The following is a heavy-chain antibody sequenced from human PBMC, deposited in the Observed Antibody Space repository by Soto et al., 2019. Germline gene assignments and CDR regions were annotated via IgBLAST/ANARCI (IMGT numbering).Heavy chain of an antibody. CDR1: GYTFTSYD. V-gene: IGHV1-8*01. CDR2: MNPNSGNT. CDR3: ARAPGAAIDY. J-gene: IGHJ4*02. Sequence: GASVKVSCKASGYTFTSYDIYWVRQATGQGLEWMGWMNPNSGNTGFAQRFQGRVTMTRNTSISTAYMELSSLRSEDTAVYYCARAPGAAIDYWGQGTLVTVSS.